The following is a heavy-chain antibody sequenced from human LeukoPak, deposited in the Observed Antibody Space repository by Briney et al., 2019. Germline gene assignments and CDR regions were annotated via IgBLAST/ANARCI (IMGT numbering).Heavy chain of an antibody. D-gene: IGHD3-10*01. CDR3: ARDPDYYGSGSLLYGMDV. V-gene: IGHV4-4*07. J-gene: IGHJ6*02. Sequence: PSETPSLTCTVSGGSISSYYWSWIRQPAGKGLEWIGRIYTSGSTNYNPSLKSRVTMSVDTSKNQSSLKLSSVTAADTAVYYCARDPDYYGSGSLLYGMDVWGQGTTVTVSS. CDR2: IYTSGST. CDR1: GGSISSYY.